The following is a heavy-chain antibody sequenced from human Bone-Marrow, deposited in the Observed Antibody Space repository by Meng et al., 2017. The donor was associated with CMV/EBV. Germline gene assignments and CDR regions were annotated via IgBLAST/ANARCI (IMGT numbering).Heavy chain of an antibody. Sequence: GESLKISCVASGFTFSSYEMNWVRQAPGKGLEWVSYISSSGSTIYYADSVKGRFTISRDNAKNSLYLQMNSLRAEDTAVYYCAREWLGSVIRRSGLSIHLDYWGQGTLVTVSS. D-gene: IGHD3-10*01. CDR2: ISSSGSTI. V-gene: IGHV3-48*03. CDR1: GFTFSSYE. J-gene: IGHJ4*02. CDR3: AREWLGSVIRRSGLSIHLDY.